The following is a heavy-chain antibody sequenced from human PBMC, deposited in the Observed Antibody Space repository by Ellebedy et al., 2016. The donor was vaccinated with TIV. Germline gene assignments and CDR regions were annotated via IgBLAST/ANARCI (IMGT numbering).Heavy chain of an antibody. V-gene: IGHV3-30*02. D-gene: IGHD1-26*01. Sequence: GESLKISCAASRFTFSNSGMHWVRQAPGKGLEWVALIWYDESNKYYADSVKGRFTISRDNSKNTLYLQMNSLRVEDTAVYYCAGEVGARQINSWGQGTQVTVSS. CDR2: IWYDESNK. J-gene: IGHJ4*02. CDR3: AGEVGARQINS. CDR1: RFTFSNSG.